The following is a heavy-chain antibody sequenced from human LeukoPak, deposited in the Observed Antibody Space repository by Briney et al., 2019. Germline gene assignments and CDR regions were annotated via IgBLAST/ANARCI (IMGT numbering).Heavy chain of an antibody. J-gene: IGHJ3*02. D-gene: IGHD3-16*01. CDR1: GGSISNYY. CDR3: ARDQSGHGGHNIDAFDI. CDR2: MYASGST. V-gene: IGHV4-4*07. Sequence: PSETLSLTCNVSGGSISNYYGNWIRQPAGKGLEWIGRMYASGSTRYNPSFEGRVTMSADTSKNQVSLKLTSVIAADTAVYFCARDQSGHGGHNIDAFDIWGQGTMVTVSS.